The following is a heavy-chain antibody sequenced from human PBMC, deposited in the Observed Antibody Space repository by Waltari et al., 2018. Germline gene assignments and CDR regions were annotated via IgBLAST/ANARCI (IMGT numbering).Heavy chain of an antibody. D-gene: IGHD5-18*01. Sequence: QLLQSGGGFAEPGGSLRVSCAASGIPLRSFAMSWFRQSPGRGLEWVAAMSGSASGKYYADSVKGRFTISTDDSKITLYLQMNSLTEDDSAIYYCAKWDTAMVGWGQGTQVTVSS. J-gene: IGHJ4*02. CDR3: AKWDTAMVG. V-gene: IGHV3-23*01. CDR1: GIPLRSFA. CDR2: MSGSASGK.